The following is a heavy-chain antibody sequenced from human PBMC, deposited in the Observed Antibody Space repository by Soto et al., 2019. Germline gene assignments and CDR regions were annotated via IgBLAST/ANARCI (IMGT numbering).Heavy chain of an antibody. CDR2: MSYDGSDE. CDR3: ARERAVAGTGWFDP. V-gene: IGHV3-30-3*01. CDR1: GFTFNIYR. D-gene: IGHD6-19*01. J-gene: IGHJ5*02. Sequence: QVQLVESGGGVVQPGRSLRLSCAASGFTFNIYRMHWVRQAPGKGLEWVAVMSYDGSDEYYADSVKGRFTISRDSSKNTLYLQMNSLRAEDSAVYFCARERAVAGTGWFDPWGQGTLVTVSS.